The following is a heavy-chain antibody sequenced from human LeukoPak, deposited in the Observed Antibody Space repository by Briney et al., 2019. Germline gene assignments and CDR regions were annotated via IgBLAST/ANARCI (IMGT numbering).Heavy chain of an antibody. V-gene: IGHV4-39*07. Sequence: SETLSLTCTVSGGSISSSSYYWGWIRQPPGKGLEWIGSIYYSGSTYYNPSLKSRVTISVDTSKNQFSLKLSSVTAADTAVYYCARDRRSITMIVVAEEWFDPWGLGTLVTVSS. CDR2: IYYSGST. CDR1: GGSISSSSYY. D-gene: IGHD3-22*01. CDR3: ARDRRSITMIVVAEEWFDP. J-gene: IGHJ5*02.